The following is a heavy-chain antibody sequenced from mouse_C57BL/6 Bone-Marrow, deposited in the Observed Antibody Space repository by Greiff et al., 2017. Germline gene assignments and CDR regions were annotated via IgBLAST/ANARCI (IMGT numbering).Heavy chain of an antibody. CDR3: ARGRVRFYFDY. Sequence: QVQLQQPGAELVRPGTSVKLSCKASGYTFTSYWMHWVKQRPGQGLEWIGVIDPSDSYTNYNQKFKGKATLTVDTSSSTAYMQLSSLTSEDSAVYYCARGRVRFYFDYWGKGTTLTVST. V-gene: IGHV1-59*01. CDR1: GYTFTSYW. CDR2: IDPSDSYT. D-gene: IGHD2-14*01. J-gene: IGHJ2*01.